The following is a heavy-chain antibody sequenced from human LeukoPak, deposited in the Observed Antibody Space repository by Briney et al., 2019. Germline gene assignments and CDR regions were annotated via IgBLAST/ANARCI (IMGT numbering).Heavy chain of an antibody. D-gene: IGHD4-17*01. V-gene: IGHV3-15*01. Sequence: GGSLRLSCAASGFTFSNAWMSWVRQAPGKGLEWVGRIKSKTDGGTTDYAAPVKGRFTISRDDSKNTLYLQMNSLKTEDTAVYYCTTDLGDYTLNFAGRSDYWGQGTLVTVSS. CDR1: GFTFSNAW. CDR2: IKSKTDGGTT. J-gene: IGHJ4*02. CDR3: TTDLGDYTLNFAGRSDY.